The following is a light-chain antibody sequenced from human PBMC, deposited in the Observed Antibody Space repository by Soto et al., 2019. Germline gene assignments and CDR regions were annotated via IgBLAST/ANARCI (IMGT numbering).Light chain of an antibody. CDR2: HSN. V-gene: IGLV1-44*01. CDR3: SSYTSSSTDV. CDR1: TSNIGSNT. Sequence: QSVLTQPPSASGTPGQRVTISCSGSTSNIGSNTVNWYQQLPGTAPKLLIYHSNQRPSGVPDRFSGSKSGTSASLAISGLQAEDEADYYCSSYTSSSTDVFGTGTKVTVL. J-gene: IGLJ1*01.